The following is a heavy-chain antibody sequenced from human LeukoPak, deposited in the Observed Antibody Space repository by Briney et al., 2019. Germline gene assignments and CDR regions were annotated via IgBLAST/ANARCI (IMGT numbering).Heavy chain of an antibody. V-gene: IGHV3-23*01. Sequence: GGSLRLSCAASGFTFSSYAMSWVRQAPGKGLEWVSAISDSGGSTYYADSVKGRFTISRDNSKNTLYLQMNSLRAEDTAVYYCAKDSGYYDSSGYPYYFDYWGQGTLVTVSS. J-gene: IGHJ4*02. CDR2: ISDSGGST. CDR1: GFTFSSYA. D-gene: IGHD3-22*01. CDR3: AKDSGYYDSSGYPYYFDY.